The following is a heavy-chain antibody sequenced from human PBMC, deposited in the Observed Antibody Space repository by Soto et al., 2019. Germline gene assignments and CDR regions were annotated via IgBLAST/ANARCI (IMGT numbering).Heavy chain of an antibody. CDR2: ISYDGSNK. CDR1: GFTFSSYA. J-gene: IGHJ4*02. CDR3: AAGEPLHY. Sequence: GGSLRLSCAASGFTFSSYAMHWVRQAPGKGLEWVAVISYDGSNKYYADSVKGRFTISRDNSENTVTLQMNSLRAEDTAVYYCAAGEPLHYGGQGTLVTVSS. D-gene: IGHD3-10*01. V-gene: IGHV3-30-3*01.